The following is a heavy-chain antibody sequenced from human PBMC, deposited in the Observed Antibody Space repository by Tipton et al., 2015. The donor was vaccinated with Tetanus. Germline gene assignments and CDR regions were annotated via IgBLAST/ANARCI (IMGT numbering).Heavy chain of an antibody. CDR1: GYTFTSHY. Sequence: QVQLVQSGAEVKKPGASVNVSCKASGYTFTSHYVHWVRQAPGQGLEWMGMINPSGGYTRSAQTFQGRVKLTRDTSTSTVYLELSSLRPGDTAVYYCAREVPAAGHFDSWGQGTLVTVSS. D-gene: IGHD2-2*01. CDR2: INPSGGYT. V-gene: IGHV1-46*01. J-gene: IGHJ4*02. CDR3: AREVPAAGHFDS.